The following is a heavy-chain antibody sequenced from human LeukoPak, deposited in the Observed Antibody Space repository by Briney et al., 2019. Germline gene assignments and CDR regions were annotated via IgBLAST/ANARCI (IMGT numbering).Heavy chain of an antibody. V-gene: IGHV3-21*01. Sequence: PGGSVPLSCAASGFTFSTYSMNWVRQAPGKGLEWVSSISSSSTYIDYADSVKGRFTISRDNAKNSLYLQMNSLRAEDTAAYYCAKETYGEYGFDYWGRGTLDPVPS. CDR2: ISSSSTYI. D-gene: IGHD4-17*01. J-gene: IGHJ4*02. CDR3: AKETYGEYGFDY. CDR1: GFTFSTYS.